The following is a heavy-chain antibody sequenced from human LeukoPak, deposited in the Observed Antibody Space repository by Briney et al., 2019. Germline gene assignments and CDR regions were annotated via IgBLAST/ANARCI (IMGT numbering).Heavy chain of an antibody. CDR3: ASRRRSHGSEY. V-gene: IGHV4-59*01. Sequence: SETLSLTCTVSGASFEHFFWSWIRQPPGKGLEWIGYVYYSGSTDYNSSLKSRLTITADTSKNQFSLKLRSVTAADTARYYCASRRRSHGSEYWGQGTLVTVSS. CDR2: VYYSGST. J-gene: IGHJ4*02. D-gene: IGHD3-10*01. CDR1: GASFEHFF.